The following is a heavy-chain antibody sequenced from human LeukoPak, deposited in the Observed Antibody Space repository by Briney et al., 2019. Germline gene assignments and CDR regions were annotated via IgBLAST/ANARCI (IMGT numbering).Heavy chain of an antibody. J-gene: IGHJ4*02. Sequence: GSLRLSCAASGFAFSTYAMTWVRQAPGKGLEWVSAISGNGGATYYADFVKGRFTISRDNSNNTLYLQMNSLRAEDTAIYYCAKDRGNFYGSGSYFPPGGDYWGQGTLVTVSS. CDR1: GFAFSTYA. V-gene: IGHV3-23*01. CDR2: ISGNGGAT. D-gene: IGHD3-10*01. CDR3: AKDRGNFYGSGSYFPPGGDY.